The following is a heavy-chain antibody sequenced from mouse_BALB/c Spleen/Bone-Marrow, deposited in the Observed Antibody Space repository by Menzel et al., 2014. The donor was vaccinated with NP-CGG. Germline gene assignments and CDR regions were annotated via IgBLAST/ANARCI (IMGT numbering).Heavy chain of an antibody. V-gene: IGHV2-6-7*01. J-gene: IGHJ3*01. CDR3: ARVGGNYAWFAY. Sequence: VKVIESGPGLVAPSQRLSIPCTVSGFSLTGYGVNWVRQPPGKGLEWLGMIWGDGSTDYNSALKSRMSISKDNSKSXVFLKMDSLQTDDTARYYCARVGGNYAWFAYWGQGTLVTVSA. D-gene: IGHD2-1*01. CDR1: GFSLTGYG. CDR2: IWGDGST.